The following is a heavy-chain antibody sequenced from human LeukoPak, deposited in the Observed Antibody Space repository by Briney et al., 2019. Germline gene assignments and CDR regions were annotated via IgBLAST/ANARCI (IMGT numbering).Heavy chain of an antibody. Sequence: ASVKVSCKASGYTFTSYDINWVRQATGQGLEWMGGIIPIFGTANYAQKFQGRVTITADKSTSTAYMELSSLRSEDTAVYYCASSDYDILTGQRYYYYYYMDVWGKGTTVTVSS. CDR3: ASSDYDILTGQRYYYYYYMDV. V-gene: IGHV1-69*06. D-gene: IGHD3-9*01. CDR2: IIPIFGTA. CDR1: GYTFTSYD. J-gene: IGHJ6*03.